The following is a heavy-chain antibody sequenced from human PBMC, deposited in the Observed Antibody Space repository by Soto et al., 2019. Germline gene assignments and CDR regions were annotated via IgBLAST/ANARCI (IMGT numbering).Heavy chain of an antibody. CDR2: ISGSGGST. D-gene: IGHD3-10*01. CDR3: AKVGPHGSGSYPYYYYGMDV. CDR1: GFTFSSYA. Sequence: GGSLRLSCAASGFTFSSYAMSWVRQAPGKGLEWVSAISGSGGSTYYADSVKGRFTISRDNSKNTLYLQMNSLRAEDTAVYYCAKVGPHGSGSYPYYYYGMDVWGQGTTVTVSS. J-gene: IGHJ6*02. V-gene: IGHV3-23*01.